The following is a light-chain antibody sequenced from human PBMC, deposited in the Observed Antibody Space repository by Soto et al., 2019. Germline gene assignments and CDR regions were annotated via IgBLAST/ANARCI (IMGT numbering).Light chain of an antibody. CDR2: STD. V-gene: IGLV8-61*01. CDR3: LLYMSSVWV. J-gene: IGLJ3*02. Sequence: TVVTQEPSFSVSPGGTVTLTCGLTSGSVSTAYYPSWFQQTPGQAPRTLIFSTDTRSSGVPDRFSGSILGNKAALTITGAQADDESDYYCLLYMSSVWVFGGGTKLTVL. CDR1: SGSVSTAYY.